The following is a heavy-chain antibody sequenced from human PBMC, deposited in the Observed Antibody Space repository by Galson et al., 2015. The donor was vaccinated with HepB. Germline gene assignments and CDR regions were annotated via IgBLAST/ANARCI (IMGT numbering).Heavy chain of an antibody. CDR3: TREGAAAGRGYYYYYGMDV. CDR1: GFTFGDYA. J-gene: IGHJ6*02. CDR2: IRSKAYGGTT. Sequence: SLRLSCAASGFTFGDYAMSWVRQAPGKGLEWVGFIRSKAYGGTTEYAASVKGRFTISRDDSKSIAYLQMNSLKTEDTAVYYCTREGAAAGRGYYYYYGMDVWGQGTTVTVSS. V-gene: IGHV3-49*04. D-gene: IGHD6-13*01.